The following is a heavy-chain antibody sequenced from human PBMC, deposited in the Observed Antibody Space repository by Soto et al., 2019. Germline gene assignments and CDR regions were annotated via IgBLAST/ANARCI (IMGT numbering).Heavy chain of an antibody. V-gene: IGHV1-3*01. D-gene: IGHD3-10*01. J-gene: IGHJ4*02. CDR2: INAGNGNT. CDR1: GYTFTSYA. Sequence: QVPLVQSGAEVKKPGASVKVSCKASGYTFTSYAMHWVRQAPGQRLEWMGWINAGNGNTKYSQKFQGRVTITRDTSASTAYMELSSLRSEDTAVYYCARLLWFGESQGVYFDYWGQGTLVTVSS. CDR3: ARLLWFGESQGVYFDY.